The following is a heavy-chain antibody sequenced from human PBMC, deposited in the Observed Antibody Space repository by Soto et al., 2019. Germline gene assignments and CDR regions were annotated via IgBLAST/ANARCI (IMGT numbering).Heavy chain of an antibody. CDR1: GFTFSSYW. J-gene: IGHJ4*02. V-gene: IGHV3-74*01. Sequence: EVQLVESGGGLVQPGGSLRLSCAASGFTFSSYWMHWVRQAPGKGLVWVSRINSDGSSTNYADSVKGRFTISRDNAKKTLYLQMNSLRAEDTAVYYCVGTSLVVAAATREDYWGQGTLVTVSS. CDR3: VGTSLVVAAATREDY. CDR2: INSDGSST. D-gene: IGHD2-15*01.